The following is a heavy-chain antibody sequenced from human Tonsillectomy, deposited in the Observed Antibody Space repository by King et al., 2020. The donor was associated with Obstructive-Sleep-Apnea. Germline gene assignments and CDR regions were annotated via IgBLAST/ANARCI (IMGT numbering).Heavy chain of an antibody. CDR1: GFTVNSYN. CDR2: MSSSTTYI. CDR3: TRDISGGEDV. J-gene: IGHJ6*02. Sequence: VQLVESGGGLVKPGWSLRLSCTVSGFTVNSYNMNWVRQAPGKGLEWVSFMSSSTTYIYYADSVKGRFTISRDNIRNTLFLQMNSLRVEDTAVYYCTRDISGGEDVWGQGTTVTVSS. V-gene: IGHV3-21*01. D-gene: IGHD3-10*01.